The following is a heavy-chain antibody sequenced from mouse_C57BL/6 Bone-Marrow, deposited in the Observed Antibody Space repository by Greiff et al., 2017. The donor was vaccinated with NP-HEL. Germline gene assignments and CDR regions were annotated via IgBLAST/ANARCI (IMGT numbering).Heavy chain of an antibody. J-gene: IGHJ4*01. Sequence: EVQGVESGGGLVQPGGSLKLSCAASGFTFSDYGMAWVRQAPRKGPEWVAFISNLAYSIYYADTVTGLFTISREHVKNTLYLEMRSLKSEDTAMYYCARHGNWEGDYYAMDYWGQGTSVTVSS. V-gene: IGHV5-15*01. CDR1: GFTFSDYG. CDR2: ISNLAYSI. D-gene: IGHD4-1*01. CDR3: ARHGNWEGDYYAMDY.